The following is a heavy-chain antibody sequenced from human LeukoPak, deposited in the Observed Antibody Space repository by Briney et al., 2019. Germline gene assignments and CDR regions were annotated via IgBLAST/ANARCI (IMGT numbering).Heavy chain of an antibody. Sequence: ASVKVSCKGSGGTFISYAISWVRQAPGQGREWVGGIIPIFGTANYAQKFQGRVTITTDESTSTAYMELSSLRSEDTAVYYCAAGYSGSYYGTDAFDIWGQGTMVTVSS. CDR2: IIPIFGTA. J-gene: IGHJ3*02. CDR3: AAGYSGSYYGTDAFDI. V-gene: IGHV1-69*05. D-gene: IGHD1-26*01. CDR1: GGTFISYA.